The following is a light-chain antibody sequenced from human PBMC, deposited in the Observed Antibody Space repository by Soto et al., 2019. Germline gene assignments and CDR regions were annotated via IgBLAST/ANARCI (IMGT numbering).Light chain of an antibody. V-gene: IGKV3-20*01. J-gene: IGKJ5*01. CDR3: QQYGRSIT. Sequence: EIVLTQSPGTLFLSPGDRATLSRRASQSVPRNYLAWYQQKPGQAPRLLIYGTSSRATGIPDRFSGSGSGTDFTLTISRLEPEDFAVFYCQQYGRSITFGQGTRLEIK. CDR2: GTS. CDR1: QSVPRNY.